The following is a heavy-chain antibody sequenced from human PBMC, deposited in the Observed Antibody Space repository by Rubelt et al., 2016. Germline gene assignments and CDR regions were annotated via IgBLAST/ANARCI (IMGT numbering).Heavy chain of an antibody. CDR3: AREAYSGRYPLIDY. D-gene: IGHD1-26*01. CDR1: GYTFTTYG. CDR2: ISAYHGNT. J-gene: IGHJ4*02. Sequence: QVQLVQSGAEVKKPGASVKVSCKASGYTFTTYGINWVRQAPGQGLEWMGWISAYHGNTNHAQKLQGRVTMTTDTSTGTAYSELRSLRSDDTAVYYCAREAYSGRYPLIDYWGQGTLVTVSS. V-gene: IGHV1-18*01.